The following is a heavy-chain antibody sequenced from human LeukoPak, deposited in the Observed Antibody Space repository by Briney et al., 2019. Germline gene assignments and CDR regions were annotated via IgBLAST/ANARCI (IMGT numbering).Heavy chain of an antibody. V-gene: IGHV3-30*04. CDR3: ANQYSIAAPSGY. Sequence: PGGSLRLSCTASGFTFSSYAMHWVRQAPGKGLEWVAVISYDGSNKYYADSVKGRFTISRDNSKNTLYLQMNSLRAEDTAVYYCANQYSIAAPSGYWGQGTLVTVSS. J-gene: IGHJ4*02. CDR2: ISYDGSNK. D-gene: IGHD6-13*01. CDR1: GFTFSSYA.